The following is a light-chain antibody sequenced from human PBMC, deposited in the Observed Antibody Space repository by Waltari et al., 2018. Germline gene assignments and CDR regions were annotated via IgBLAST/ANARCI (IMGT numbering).Light chain of an antibody. V-gene: IGLV3-21*04. CDR2: YDR. CDR3: QVWDRSSDHSVI. CDR1: SIGSKS. J-gene: IGLJ2*01. Sequence: YVLTQSPSMSVAPGETAWITCGGNSIGSKSVHWYQQKPGQAPLLVIAYDRDRPSGILGRFSGPNSGNTATLTISRVEAGDEADYYCQVWDRSSDHSVIFGGGTELTVL.